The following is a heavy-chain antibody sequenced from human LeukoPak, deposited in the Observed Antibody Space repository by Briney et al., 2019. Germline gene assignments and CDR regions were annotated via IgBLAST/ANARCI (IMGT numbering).Heavy chain of an antibody. J-gene: IGHJ4*02. CDR3: ARGRFSDHFDY. D-gene: IGHD3-3*01. CDR1: GYAFSSYG. Sequence: ASVKVSCKASGYAFSSYGLTWVRQAPGQGLEWMGWISAYTGNTNYAQKLQGRVTMTTDTSTDTAYMELRSLRSDDTAVYYCARGRFSDHFDYWGQGTLVTVSS. V-gene: IGHV1-18*01. CDR2: ISAYTGNT.